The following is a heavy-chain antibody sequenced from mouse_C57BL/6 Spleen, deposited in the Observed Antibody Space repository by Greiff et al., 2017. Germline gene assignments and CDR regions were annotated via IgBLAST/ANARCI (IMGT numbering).Heavy chain of an antibody. CDR1: GYTFTSYW. CDR3: ARGPGSSPYYAMDY. D-gene: IGHD1-1*01. V-gene: IGHV1-69*01. CDR2: IDPSDSYT. J-gene: IGHJ4*01. Sequence: VQLQQPGAELVMPGASVKLSCKASGYTFTSYWMHWVKQRPGQGLEWIGEIDPSDSYTNYNQKFKGKSTLTVDKSSSTAYMQLSSLTSEDSAVYYCARGPGSSPYYAMDYWGQGTSVTVSS.